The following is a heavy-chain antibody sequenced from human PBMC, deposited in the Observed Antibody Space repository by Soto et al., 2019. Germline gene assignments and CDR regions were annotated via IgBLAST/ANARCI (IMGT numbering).Heavy chain of an antibody. J-gene: IGHJ4*02. CDR1: GYTFSDYY. CDR3: AREPATAKPEGVDF. CDR2: INPNSGGT. V-gene: IGHV1-2*02. Sequence: ASVKVSCKASGYTFSDYYIHWLRQAPGQGLEWMGWINPNSGGTKYAPKFQGGVTMTRDTSITPAYMELSRLRSGDTAVYYCAREPATAKPEGVDFWGQGTLVTVSS. D-gene: IGHD1-1*01.